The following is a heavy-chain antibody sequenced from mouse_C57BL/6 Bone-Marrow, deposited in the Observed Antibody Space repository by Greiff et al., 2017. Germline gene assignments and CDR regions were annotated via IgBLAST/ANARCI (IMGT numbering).Heavy chain of an antibody. CDR3: ARDLGPIYYYGYYYAMDY. V-gene: IGHV1-50*01. CDR2: IDPSDSYT. D-gene: IGHD1-1*01. J-gene: IGHJ4*01. Sequence: QVQLQQPGAELVKPGASVKLSCKASGYTFTSYWMPWVKQRPGQGLEWIGEIDPSDSYTNYNQKFKGKATLTVDTSSSTAYMQLSSLTSADSAVYYCARDLGPIYYYGYYYAMDYWGQGTSVTVSS. CDR1: GYTFTSYW.